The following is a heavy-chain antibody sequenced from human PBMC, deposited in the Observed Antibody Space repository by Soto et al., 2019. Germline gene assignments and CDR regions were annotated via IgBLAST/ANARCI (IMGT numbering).Heavy chain of an antibody. J-gene: IGHJ4*02. CDR1: GFTFSNYA. D-gene: IGHD3-22*01. CDR3: AKPPLNSKIGLDY. CDR2: ISASGFST. Sequence: GGSLRLSCTASGFTFSNYAMNWVRQAPGKGLEWVSTISASGFSTNYADSVRGRFTISRDNSKNTLYLQMNSLRDEDSALYYCAKPPLNSKIGLDYWGQGTLVTVSS. V-gene: IGHV3-23*01.